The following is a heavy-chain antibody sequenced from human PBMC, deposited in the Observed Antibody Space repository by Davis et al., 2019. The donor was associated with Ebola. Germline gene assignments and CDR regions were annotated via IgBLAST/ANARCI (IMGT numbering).Heavy chain of an antibody. CDR3: ARARGGTEYDAFDI. Sequence: ASVKVSCKASGYTFTNYDINWVRQAPGQGLEWMGWINPNSGGTNYAQKFQGRVTMTRDTSISTAYMELSRLRSDDTAVYYCARARGGTEYDAFDIWGQGTMVTVSS. D-gene: IGHD2-8*02. J-gene: IGHJ3*02. CDR1: GYTFTNYD. CDR2: INPNSGGT. V-gene: IGHV1-2*02.